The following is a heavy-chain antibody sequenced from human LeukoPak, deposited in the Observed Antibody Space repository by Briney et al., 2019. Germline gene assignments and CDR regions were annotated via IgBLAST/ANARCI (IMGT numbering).Heavy chain of an antibody. CDR2: IYYSGST. CDR1: GGSISSGDYY. CDR3: ARTMTTVTDYYFDY. Sequence: PSETLSLTCTVSGGSISSGDYYCTWIRQPPGKGLEWIGYIYYSGSTYYNPSLKSRVTISVDTSKNQFSLKLSSVTAADTAVYYCARTMTTVTDYYFDYWGQGTLVTVSS. V-gene: IGHV4-30-4*08. D-gene: IGHD4-11*01. J-gene: IGHJ4*02.